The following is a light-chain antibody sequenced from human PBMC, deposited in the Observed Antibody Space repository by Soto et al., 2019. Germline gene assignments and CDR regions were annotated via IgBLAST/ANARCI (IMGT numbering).Light chain of an antibody. CDR3: QQYNNWPLTWT. CDR2: GAS. CDR1: HSVSSN. Sequence: EIVMTQSPATLSASPRKITNLSCRTRHSVSSNLAWYQQKPGQSPRLVIYGASTRAAGIPARFSGSGSGTEFTLTISSLQSEDFAVYYCQQYNNWPLTWTFGQGTKVDIK. J-gene: IGKJ1*01. V-gene: IGKV3-15*01.